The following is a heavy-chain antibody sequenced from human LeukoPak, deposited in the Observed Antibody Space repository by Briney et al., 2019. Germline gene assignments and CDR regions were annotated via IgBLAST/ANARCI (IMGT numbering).Heavy chain of an antibody. Sequence: PSETLSLTCSVAGASVYSGDYYWAWIRQPPGQSLEYIGAVYYSGVTFDNPSLSGRITMSVDTSKNQFSLNLASVTATDTAIYYCARRGVFGSDNYFEYWGQGTLVLVSS. D-gene: IGHD3-10*01. CDR2: VYYSGVT. CDR3: ARRGVFGSDNYFEY. J-gene: IGHJ4*01. CDR1: GASVYSGDYY. V-gene: IGHV4-39*01.